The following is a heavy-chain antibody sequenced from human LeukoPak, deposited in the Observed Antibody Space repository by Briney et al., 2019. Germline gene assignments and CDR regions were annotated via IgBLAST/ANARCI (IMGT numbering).Heavy chain of an antibody. J-gene: IGHJ4*02. V-gene: IGHV1-8*01. CDR1: GYTFTSYD. CDR3: ATSHSWELLYDY. D-gene: IGHD1-26*01. Sequence: ASVKVSCKASGYTFTSYDINWVRQATGQGLEWMGWMNPNSGNTGYAQKFQGRVTMTRNTSISTAYMELSSLRSEGTAVYYCATSHSWELLYDYWGQGTLVTVSS. CDR2: MNPNSGNT.